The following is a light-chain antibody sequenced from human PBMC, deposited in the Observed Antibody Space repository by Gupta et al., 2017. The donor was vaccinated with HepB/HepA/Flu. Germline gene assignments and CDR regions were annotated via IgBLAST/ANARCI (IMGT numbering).Light chain of an antibody. CDR2: WAS. Sequence: DIVLTQSPDSLSVSLGERATINCKSSQSLLYNSNNKNHLAWYQQKPGQPPKLLIYWASSRESGVPDRFSGSGSETDFTLTISSLQAEDVAVYYCQQYSNPPLFTFGPGTK. J-gene: IGKJ3*01. V-gene: IGKV4-1*01. CDR3: QQYSNPPLFT. CDR1: QSLLYNSNNKNH.